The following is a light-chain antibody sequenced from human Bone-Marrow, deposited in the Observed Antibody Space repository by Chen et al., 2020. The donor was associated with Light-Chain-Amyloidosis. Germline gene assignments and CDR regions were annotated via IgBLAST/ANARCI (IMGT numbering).Light chain of an antibody. CDR1: DLPTKY. J-gene: IGLJ2*01. CDR2: RDT. V-gene: IGLV3-25*03. Sequence: SYELTQQIWVSVFPGQKVRINCSGDDLPTKYAYWYQQKPGQAPVLVIHRDTERPSGISERFSGASTGTTATLPISGVQAEDEADYHCQSADSSGTYEVLFGGGTKLTVL. CDR3: QSADSSGTYEVL.